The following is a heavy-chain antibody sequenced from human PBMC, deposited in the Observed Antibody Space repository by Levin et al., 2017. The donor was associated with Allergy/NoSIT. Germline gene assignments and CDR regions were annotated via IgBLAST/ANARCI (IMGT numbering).Heavy chain of an antibody. J-gene: IGHJ6*03. CDR3: ARRYYGLETYYMDV. CDR2: IYRGGTT. CDR1: GFTVSSNY. V-gene: IGHV3-66*01. D-gene: IGHD3-10*01. Sequence: PGGSLRLSCAASGFTVSSNYMSWVRQAPGKGLEWVSLIYRGGTTYYADSVKGRFTISRDNSNNTLHLQMNSLRAEDTAVYYCARRYYGLETYYMDVWGKGTTVTVAS.